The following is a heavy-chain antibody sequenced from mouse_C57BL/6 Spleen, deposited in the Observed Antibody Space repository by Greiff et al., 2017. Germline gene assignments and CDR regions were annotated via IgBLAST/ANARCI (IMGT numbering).Heavy chain of an antibody. V-gene: IGHV1-9*01. D-gene: IGHD2-1*01. CDR1: GYTFTGYW. Sequence: QVQLQQSGAELMKPGASVKLSCKATGYTFTGYWIEWVKQRPGHGLEWIGEILPGGGSTNYNEKFKGKATFTADTSSNTAYMQLSSLTTEDSAIYYFAREGGNYVYFDYWGQGTTLTVSS. J-gene: IGHJ2*01. CDR3: AREGGNYVYFDY. CDR2: ILPGGGST.